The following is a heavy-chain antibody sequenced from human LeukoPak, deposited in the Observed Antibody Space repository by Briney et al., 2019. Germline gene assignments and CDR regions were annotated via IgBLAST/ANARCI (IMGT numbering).Heavy chain of an antibody. Sequence: SETLSLTCTVSGGSISSNSYYWGWIRQPPGKGLEWIGSMYYSGNTYYNPSLKSRVTISVDTSKNQFSLKLSSVTAADTAVYYCARESGSTGTRTFDIWGQGTMVTVSS. V-gene: IGHV4-39*02. J-gene: IGHJ3*02. D-gene: IGHD1-26*01. CDR2: MYYSGNT. CDR1: GGSISSNSYY. CDR3: ARESGSTGTRTFDI.